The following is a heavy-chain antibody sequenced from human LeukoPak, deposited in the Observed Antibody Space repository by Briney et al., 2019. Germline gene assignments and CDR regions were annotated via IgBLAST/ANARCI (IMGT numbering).Heavy chain of an antibody. V-gene: IGHV4-38-2*02. Sequence: SETLSLTCAVSGCSISSGYYWGWIRQPPGKGLEWIGDIRSSGSTYYNPSLKSRVTISVDTSKNQFSLKLSSVTAADTAVYYCARDGSYRDYYYYYYMDVWGKGTTVTVSS. J-gene: IGHJ6*03. D-gene: IGHD3-16*02. CDR1: GCSISSGYY. CDR2: IRSSGST. CDR3: ARDGSYRDYYYYYYMDV.